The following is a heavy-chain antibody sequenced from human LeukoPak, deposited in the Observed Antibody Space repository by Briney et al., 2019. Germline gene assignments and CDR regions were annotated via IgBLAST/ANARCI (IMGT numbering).Heavy chain of an antibody. CDR3: VVIVEPPDSDGFDV. J-gene: IGHJ3*01. D-gene: IGHD1-14*01. CDR1: GFNFDDYA. CDR2: INWKTGNG. Sequence: GRSLRLSCAVSGFNFDDYAMHWVRQAPGRGLEWVSGINWKTGNGIYADSVKGRFTISRDNARNTLSLQMNSLTIEDTAVYYCVVIVEPPDSDGFDVWGQGTMITVSS. V-gene: IGHV3-9*01.